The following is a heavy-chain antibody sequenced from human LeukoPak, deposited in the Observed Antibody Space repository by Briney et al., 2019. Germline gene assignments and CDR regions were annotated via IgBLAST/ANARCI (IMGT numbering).Heavy chain of an antibody. D-gene: IGHD3-22*01. V-gene: IGHV4-34*01. CDR2: INHSGST. CDR3: ARATDYYDSSELDY. CDR1: GGSFSGYH. J-gene: IGHJ4*02. Sequence: PSETLSLTCAVYGGSFSGYHWSWIRQPPGKGLEWIGEINHSGSTNYNPSLKSRVTISVDTSKNQFSLKLSSVTAADTAVYYCARATDYYDSSELDYWGQGTLVTVSS.